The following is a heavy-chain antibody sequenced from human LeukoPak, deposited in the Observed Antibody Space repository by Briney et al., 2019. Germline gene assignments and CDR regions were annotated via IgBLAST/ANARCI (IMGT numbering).Heavy chain of an antibody. V-gene: IGHV3-9*01. J-gene: IGHJ3*02. D-gene: IGHD1-26*01. CDR3: AKGISGSYWAAFDS. CDR1: GFTFDEYA. Sequence: GGSLRLSCAASGFTFDEYAMHWARQAPGKGLEWVSGISWNSGSIAYADSVKGRFTISRDNAKKSLYLQMNSLRPEDTALYYCAKGISGSYWAAFDSWGQGTMVTVSS. CDR2: ISWNSGSI.